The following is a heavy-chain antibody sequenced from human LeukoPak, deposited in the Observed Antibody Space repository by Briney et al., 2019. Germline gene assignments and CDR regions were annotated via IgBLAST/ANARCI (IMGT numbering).Heavy chain of an antibody. CDR3: ARDIGVSLEWPQFDP. Sequence: PSETLSLTCTVSGGSISSGGYYWSWIRQHPGKGLEWIGYIYYSGSTYYNPSLKSRVTISVDTSKNQFSLKLSSVTAADTAVHYCARDIGVSLEWPQFDPWGQGTLVTVSS. J-gene: IGHJ5*02. D-gene: IGHD3-3*01. CDR2: IYYSGST. V-gene: IGHV4-31*03. CDR1: GGSISSGGYY.